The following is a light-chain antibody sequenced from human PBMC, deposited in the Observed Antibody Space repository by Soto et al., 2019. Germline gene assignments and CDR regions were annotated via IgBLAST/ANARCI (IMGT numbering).Light chain of an antibody. CDR1: KWGDKY. J-gene: IGLJ1*01. Sequence: SYELTQPPSVSVSPGQTASITCSGDKWGDKYACWFQQKPGQSPVLVIYQDSKRPSGIPERFSGSNSGNTATLTISGTQAMDEADYYCQVWDSSTAVFGTGTKLTVL. CDR3: QVWDSSTAV. V-gene: IGLV3-1*01. CDR2: QDS.